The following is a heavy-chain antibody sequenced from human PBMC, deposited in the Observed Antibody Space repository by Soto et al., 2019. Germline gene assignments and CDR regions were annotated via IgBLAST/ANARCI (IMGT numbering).Heavy chain of an antibody. CDR3: ARDSSSWYFDYDYYYGMDV. CDR1: VCSSRSSRDY. CDR2: IYYSGST. D-gene: IGHD6-13*01. J-gene: IGHJ6*02. Sequence: SEAMGLTGTICVCSSRSSRDYWGWIRQPPGKGLEWIGSIYYSGSTYYNPSLKSRVTISVDTSKNQFSLKLSSVTAADTAVYYCARDSSSWYFDYDYYYGMDVWGQGTTVT. V-gene: IGHV4-39*02.